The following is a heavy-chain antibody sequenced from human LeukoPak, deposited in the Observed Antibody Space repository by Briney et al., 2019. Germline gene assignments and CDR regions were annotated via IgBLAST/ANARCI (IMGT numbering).Heavy chain of an antibody. CDR3: ARLYCSGDSCYPTWFDP. CDR1: GGSISSYY. Sequence: PSETLSLTCTVSGGSISSYYWSWIRQPPGKGLEWIGYIYYSGSTNYNPSLKSRVTISVDTSKNQFSLKLSSVTAADTAVYYCARLYCSGDSCYPTWFDPWGQGTLVTVSS. J-gene: IGHJ5*02. V-gene: IGHV4-59*01. D-gene: IGHD2-15*01. CDR2: IYYSGST.